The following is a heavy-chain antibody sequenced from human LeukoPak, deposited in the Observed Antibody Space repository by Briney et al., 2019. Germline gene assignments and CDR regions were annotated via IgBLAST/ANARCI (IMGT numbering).Heavy chain of an antibody. Sequence: GGSLRLSCAASGFTFSSYGMSWVRQAPGKGLEWVSGISGSGGSTYYADSVKGRFTISRDNAKNSLYLQMNSLRAEDTAVYYCARDLEYDSSGYYYGGAFDIWGQGTMVTVSS. CDR2: ISGSGGST. D-gene: IGHD3-22*01. CDR3: ARDLEYDSSGYYYGGAFDI. J-gene: IGHJ3*02. V-gene: IGHV3-23*01. CDR1: GFTFSSYG.